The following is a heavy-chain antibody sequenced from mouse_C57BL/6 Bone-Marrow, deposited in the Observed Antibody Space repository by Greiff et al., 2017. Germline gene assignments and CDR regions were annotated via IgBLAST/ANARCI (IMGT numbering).Heavy chain of an antibody. CDR3: AMGLRIDY. CDR2: IDPSDSYT. Sequence: QVQLQQPGAELVMPGASVKLSCKASGYTFTSYWMHWVKQRPGQGLEWIGEIDPSDSYTYYNQKFKGKSTLTVEKSSSTAYMQLSSLTSEDSAVYYFAMGLRIDYWGQGTTLTVSS. D-gene: IGHD2-4*01. CDR1: GYTFTSYW. J-gene: IGHJ2*01. V-gene: IGHV1-69*01.